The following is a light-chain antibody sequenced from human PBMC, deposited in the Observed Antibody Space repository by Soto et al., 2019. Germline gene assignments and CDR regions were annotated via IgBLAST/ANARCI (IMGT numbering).Light chain of an antibody. CDR1: QTVPSNY. Sequence: IVLTQSPGTLSLSPGERTTLFCRASQTVPSNYLAWYQHKPGQAPRLLIFGSSTRATGIPDRFSGGGSGTDFTLPISRLEPEDFAVYYCQQYGSLYTFGQGTRLEI. V-gene: IGKV3-20*01. CDR2: GSS. CDR3: QQYGSLYT. J-gene: IGKJ2*01.